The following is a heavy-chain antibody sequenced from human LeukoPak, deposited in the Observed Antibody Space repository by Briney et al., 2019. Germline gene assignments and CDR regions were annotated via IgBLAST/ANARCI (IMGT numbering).Heavy chain of an antibody. CDR1: GFTFSSYG. CDR2: IWYDGSNK. D-gene: IGHD6-19*01. V-gene: IGHV3-33*01. J-gene: IGHJ5*02. CDR3: ARVAVAGNLNNWFDP. Sequence: GGSLRLSCAASGFTFSSYGMHWVRQAPGKGLGWGAVIWYDGSNKYYADSVKGRFTISRDNSKDTLYLQMNSLRAEDTAVYYCARVAVAGNLNNWFDPWGQGTLVTVSS.